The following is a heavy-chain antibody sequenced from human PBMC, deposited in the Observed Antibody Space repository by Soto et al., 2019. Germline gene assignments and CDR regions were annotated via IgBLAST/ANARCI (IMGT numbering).Heavy chain of an antibody. J-gene: IGHJ4*02. CDR3: ARWSRDGYNYYFDY. CDR2: INPNSGGT. V-gene: IGHV1-2*02. CDR1: GYTFTGYY. D-gene: IGHD5-12*01. Sequence: ASVKVSCKASGYTFTGYYMHWVRQAPGQGLEWMGWINPNSGGTNYAQKFQGRVTMTRDTSISTAYMELSRLRSDDTAVYYCARWSRDGYNYYFDYWGQGTLVTVSS.